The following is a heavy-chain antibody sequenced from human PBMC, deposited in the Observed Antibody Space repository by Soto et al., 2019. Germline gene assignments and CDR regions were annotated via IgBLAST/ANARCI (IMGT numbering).Heavy chain of an antibody. Sequence: PVGSLRLSCSCSGFTFDHYTIHWVRQAPGRGLEFVSAINVNATDIYYADSVKGRFSISRDNSKNTVYLQMNNLIYEDTAVYYCVKEVNTCCDWSYYFESWGQGTQVTVSS. D-gene: IGHD3-9*01. CDR3: VKEVNTCCDWSYYFES. V-gene: IGHV3-64D*06. CDR1: GFTFDHYT. CDR2: INVNATDI. J-gene: IGHJ4*02.